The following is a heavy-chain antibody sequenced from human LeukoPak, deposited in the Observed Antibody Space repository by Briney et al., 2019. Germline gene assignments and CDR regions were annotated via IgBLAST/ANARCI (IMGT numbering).Heavy chain of an antibody. CDR3: XXGATIFGXXXMEAXYXXH. D-gene: IGHD3-3*01. V-gene: IGHV3-23*01. J-gene: IGHJ1*01. Sequence: GGSLRLXCAASGFTFSSYAMSWVRQAPGKGLEWVSAISGSGGSTYYADSVKGRFTISRDNSKNTLYLQMNSLRAEDTAVYYXXXGATIFGXXXMEAXYXXHXGXGXLVTVSS. CDR1: GFTFSSYA. CDR2: ISGSGGST.